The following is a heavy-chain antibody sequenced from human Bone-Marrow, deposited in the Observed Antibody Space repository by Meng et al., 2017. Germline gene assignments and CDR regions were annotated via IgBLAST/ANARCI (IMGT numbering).Heavy chain of an antibody. J-gene: IGHJ4*02. D-gene: IGHD3-10*01. CDR3: ASWYGES. CDR1: GDSVSGNRAL. Sequence: QVQFQQSGPRIVKPSPTLSLTCAISGDSVSGNRALWLCVRQSPSRGLEWLGHTYYRYQWQSHYGASVKSRISIYADTSRNQFSLILNSVTPEDTAVYYCASWYGESWGQGSLVTVSS. V-gene: IGHV6-1*01. CDR2: TYYRYQWQS.